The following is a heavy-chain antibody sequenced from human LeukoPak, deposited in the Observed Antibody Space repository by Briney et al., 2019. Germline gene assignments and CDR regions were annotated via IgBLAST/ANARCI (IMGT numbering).Heavy chain of an antibody. CDR1: GGTFSSYA. CDR2: IIPIFGTA. CDR3: ARVVVVRPLGNYYYYMDV. V-gene: IGHV1-69*05. Sequence: SVKVSCKASGGTFSSYAISWVRQASGQGLEWMGGIIPIFGTANYAQKFQGRVTITTDESTSTAYMELSSLRSEDTAVYYCARVVVVRPLGNYYYYMDVWGKGTTVTVSS. D-gene: IGHD2-2*01. J-gene: IGHJ6*03.